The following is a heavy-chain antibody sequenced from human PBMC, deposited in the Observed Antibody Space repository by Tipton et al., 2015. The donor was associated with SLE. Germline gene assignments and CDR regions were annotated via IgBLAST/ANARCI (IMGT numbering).Heavy chain of an antibody. J-gene: IGHJ4*02. CDR2: INPNSGGT. D-gene: IGHD1-26*01. CDR1: GGTFSSYA. V-gene: IGHV1-2*02. Sequence: QSGAEVKKPGSSVKVSCKASGGTFSSYAISWVRQAPGQGLEWMGWINPNSGGTNYAQKFQGRVTMTRDTSISTAYMELRSLRSDDTAVYYCARDLGSSLDYWGQGTLVTVSS. CDR3: ARDLGSSLDY.